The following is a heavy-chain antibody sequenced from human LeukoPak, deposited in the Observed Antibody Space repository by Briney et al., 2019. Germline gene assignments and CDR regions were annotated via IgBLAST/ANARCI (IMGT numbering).Heavy chain of an antibody. Sequence: ASVKVSCKASGGTFSKYAISWVRQAPGQGLEWMGGITPTYRLVHYAQKFQGRVTLTTDTSTGTADLEMNSLTFEDTAVYYCATGTNGLYGSNRFQGYFDDWGQGTLVTVLS. CDR1: GGTFSKYA. J-gene: IGHJ4*02. CDR3: ATGTNGLYGSNRFQGYFDD. D-gene: IGHD6-13*01. CDR2: ITPTYRLV. V-gene: IGHV1-69*10.